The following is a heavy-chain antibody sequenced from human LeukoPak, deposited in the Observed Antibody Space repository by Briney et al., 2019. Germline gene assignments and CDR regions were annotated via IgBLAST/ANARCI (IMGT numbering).Heavy chain of an antibody. Sequence: PGGSLRLSCSASVCTFIDYDMNWVRQAPGKGLEWVSSISGLSTHIYYGDSVKGRFSISRDNAKNSVYLQMNRLGLGDTAIYYCGRAYPPLRTSSAGDLWGQGILVTVSS. CDR1: VCTFIDYD. CDR3: GRAYPPLRTSSAGDL. CDR2: ISGLSTHI. D-gene: IGHD3-16*01. J-gene: IGHJ4*02. V-gene: IGHV3-69-1*02.